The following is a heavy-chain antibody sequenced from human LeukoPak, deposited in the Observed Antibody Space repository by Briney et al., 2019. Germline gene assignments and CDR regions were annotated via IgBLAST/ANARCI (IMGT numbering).Heavy chain of an antibody. V-gene: IGHV1-8*02. D-gene: IGHD6-19*01. CDR3: ATGPIAVAGSRTSGWFDP. CDR1: GYTFTGYY. Sequence: ASVKVSCKASGYTFTGYYMHWVRQAPGPRLEWMGWMNPNSGNTDYAQKFQGRVTMTRNTSISTAYMELSSLRSEDTAVYYCATGPIAVAGSRTSGWFDPWGQGTLVTVSS. CDR2: MNPNSGNT. J-gene: IGHJ5*02.